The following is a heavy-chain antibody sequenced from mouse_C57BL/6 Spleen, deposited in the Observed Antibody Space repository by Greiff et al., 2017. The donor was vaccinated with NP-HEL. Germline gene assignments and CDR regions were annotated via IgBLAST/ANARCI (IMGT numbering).Heavy chain of an antibody. J-gene: IGHJ4*01. CDR1: GFNIKDYY. Sequence: EVKLQESGAELVKPGASVKLSCTASGFNIKDYYMHWVKQRTEQGLEWIGRIDPEDGETKYAPKFQGKATITADTSSNTAYLQLSSLTSEDTAVYYCAFYYGSSHYYAMDYWGQGTSVTVSS. D-gene: IGHD1-1*01. CDR2: IDPEDGET. V-gene: IGHV14-2*01. CDR3: AFYYGSSHYYAMDY.